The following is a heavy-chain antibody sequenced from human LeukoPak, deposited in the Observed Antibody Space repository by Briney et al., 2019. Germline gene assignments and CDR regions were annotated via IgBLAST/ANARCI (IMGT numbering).Heavy chain of an antibody. V-gene: IGHV4-38-2*02. CDR1: AYSISDGWV. Sequence: SGTLSLTCTVSAYSISDGWVWGMIRQPPGKGLEWIGSIYRSGTTYYNPSLKSRVTMSVDTSNNQFSLKLTSVTAADTAMYYCSRLSHVAGAPKVSWFDPWGQGTLVNVSS. CDR2: IYRSGTT. CDR3: SRLSHVAGAPKVSWFDP. J-gene: IGHJ5*02. D-gene: IGHD1-26*01.